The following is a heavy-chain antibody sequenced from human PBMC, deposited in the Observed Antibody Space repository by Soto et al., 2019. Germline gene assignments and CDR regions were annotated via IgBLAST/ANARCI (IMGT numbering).Heavy chain of an antibody. Sequence: PSETLSLTCAVYGGSFSGYYWSWIRQPPGKGLEWIGYIYYSGSTNYNPSLKSRVSISVDTPKNQFSLKLSSVTAAATAVYHRERVAERWSGNSCHRWFDPWGQGTQVTVSS. V-gene: IGHV4-59*01. J-gene: IGHJ5*02. D-gene: IGHD5-12*01. CDR1: GGSFSGYY. CDR3: ERVAERWSGNSCHRWFDP. CDR2: IYYSGST.